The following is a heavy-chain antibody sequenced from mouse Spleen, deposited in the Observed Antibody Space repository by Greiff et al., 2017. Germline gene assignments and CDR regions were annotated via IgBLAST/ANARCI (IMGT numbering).Heavy chain of an antibody. V-gene: IGHV5-17*01. CDR1: GFTFSDYG. D-gene: IGHD1-1*01. CDR3: ARTDGSSYRFLDY. CDR2: ISSGSSTI. Sequence: EVMLVESGGGLVKPGGSLKLSCAASGFTFSDYGMHWVRQAPEKGLEWVAYISSGSSTIYYADTVKGRFTISRDNAKNTLFLQMTSLRSEDTAMYYCARTDGSSYRFLDYWGQGTTLTVSS. J-gene: IGHJ2*01.